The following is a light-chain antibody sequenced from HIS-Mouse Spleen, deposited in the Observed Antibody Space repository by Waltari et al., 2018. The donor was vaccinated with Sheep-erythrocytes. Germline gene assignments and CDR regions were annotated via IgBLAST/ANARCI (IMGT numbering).Light chain of an antibody. J-gene: IGLJ3*02. V-gene: IGLV3-21*02. CDR3: QVWDSSSDHWV. Sequence: SYVLTQPPSVSVAPGQTARITCGGNNIGSKSVHWYQQKPGQAPVLVLYDDRDRPSGIPERFSGSTAGNQATLTISRVEAGDEADYYCQVWDSSSDHWVFGGGTKLTVL. CDR1: NIGSKS. CDR2: DDR.